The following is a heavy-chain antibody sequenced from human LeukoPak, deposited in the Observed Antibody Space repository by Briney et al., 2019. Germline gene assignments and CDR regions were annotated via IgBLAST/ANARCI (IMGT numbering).Heavy chain of an antibody. V-gene: IGHV1-18*01. Sequence: ASEKVSCKASGYTFTSYGISWVRQAPRQGLEWMGWISAYNGNTNYAQKLQGRVTMTTDTSTSTAYMELRSLRSDDTAVYYCARDSCSGGSCYLDYWGQGTLVTVSS. CDR3: ARDSCSGGSCYLDY. J-gene: IGHJ4*02. CDR2: ISAYNGNT. CDR1: GYTFTSYG. D-gene: IGHD2-15*01.